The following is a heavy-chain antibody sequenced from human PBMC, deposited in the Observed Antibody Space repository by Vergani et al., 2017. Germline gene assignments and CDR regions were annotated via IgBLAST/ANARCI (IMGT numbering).Heavy chain of an antibody. Sequence: EVQLVESGGGLVKPGGSLRLSCAASGFTFSSYSMNWVRQAPGKGLEWVSSISSSSSYIYYADSVKGRFTISRDNAKNSLYLQMNSLRAEDTAVYYCASTQVGRAALLDYWGQATLVTVSS. J-gene: IGHJ4*02. V-gene: IGHV3-21*01. CDR2: ISSSSSYI. CDR1: GFTFSSYS. D-gene: IGHD2-15*01. CDR3: ASTQVGRAALLDY.